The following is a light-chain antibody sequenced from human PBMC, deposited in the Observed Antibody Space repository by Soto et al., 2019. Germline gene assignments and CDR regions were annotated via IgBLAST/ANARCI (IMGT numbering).Light chain of an antibody. CDR1: QSISNS. CDR3: RQYVSYPLT. Sequence: DIPMTQSPSTLSASVGDRVTITCRASQSISNSLAWYQQKPGKAPNLLIYKASSLESGVPSRFSGSGSGTEFTLTISSLQPDDFATYYCRQYVSYPLTFGGGTKVEMK. V-gene: IGKV1-5*03. J-gene: IGKJ4*01. CDR2: KAS.